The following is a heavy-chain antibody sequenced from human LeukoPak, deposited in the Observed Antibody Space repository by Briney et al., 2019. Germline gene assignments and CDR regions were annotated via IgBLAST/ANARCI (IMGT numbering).Heavy chain of an antibody. CDR2: ISSSSSYI. CDR3: ARDPTSSWETAFDI. Sequence: GGSLRLSCAASGFTFNTYTMNWVRQAPGKGLEWVSSISSSSSYIYYADSVKGRFTISRDNAKNSLYLQMNSLRAEDTAVYYCARDPTSSWETAFDIWGQGAMVTVSS. CDR1: GFTFNTYT. D-gene: IGHD1-26*01. V-gene: IGHV3-21*01. J-gene: IGHJ3*02.